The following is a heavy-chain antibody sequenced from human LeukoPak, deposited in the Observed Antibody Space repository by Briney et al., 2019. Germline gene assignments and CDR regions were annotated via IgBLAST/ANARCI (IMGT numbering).Heavy chain of an antibody. CDR3: AREGQLRAFDY. Sequence: GGSLRLSCAASGFTFSSYAMHWVRQAPGKGLEWVAVISYDGSNKYYADSVKGRFTISRDNSENTLYLQMNSLRAEDTAVYYCAREGQLRAFDYWGQGTLVTVSS. V-gene: IGHV3-30*04. CDR1: GFTFSSYA. D-gene: IGHD1-7*01. J-gene: IGHJ4*02. CDR2: ISYDGSNK.